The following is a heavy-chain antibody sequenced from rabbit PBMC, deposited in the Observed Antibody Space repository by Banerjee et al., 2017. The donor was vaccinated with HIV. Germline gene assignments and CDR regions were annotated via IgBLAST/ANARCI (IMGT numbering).Heavy chain of an antibody. Sequence: QSLEESGGDLVKPGGTLTLTCKASGIDFTGYLYICWVRQAPGKGLEWIACISTYSGRTYYASWAKGRFTISKTSSTTVTLQMTSLTAADTATYFCARTGAGGYLYGMDLWGPGTLVTVS. CDR1: GIDFTGYLY. J-gene: IGHJ6*01. CDR3: ARTGAGGYLYGMDL. V-gene: IGHV1S40*01. CDR2: ISTYSGRT. D-gene: IGHD1-1*01.